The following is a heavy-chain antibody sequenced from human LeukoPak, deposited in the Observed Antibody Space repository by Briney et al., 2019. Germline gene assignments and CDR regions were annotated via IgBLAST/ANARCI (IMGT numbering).Heavy chain of an antibody. Sequence: PGGSLRLSCAASGFTFSDFWMTWVRQAPGKGLECVASIKQDGSENYYVDSVKGRFTISRDNVKNSLYLQMNSLRAEDTAVYYCATYWRYFDGLLSDIWGPGTMVTVSS. V-gene: IGHV3-7*05. CDR2: IKQDGSEN. D-gene: IGHD3-9*01. CDR3: ATYWRYFDGLLSDI. J-gene: IGHJ3*02. CDR1: GFTFSDFW.